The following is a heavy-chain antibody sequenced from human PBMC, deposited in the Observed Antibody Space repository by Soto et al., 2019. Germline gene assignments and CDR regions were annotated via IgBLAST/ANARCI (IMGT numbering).Heavy chain of an antibody. J-gene: IGHJ6*02. Sequence: EVQLVQSGAEVKKPGESLRISCKGSGYSFTSYWISWVRQMPGKGLEWMGRIDPSDSYTNYSPSFQGHVTISADKSISTAYLQWSSLKASDTAMYYCARQGGMVRGVITSLPDYGMDVWGQGTTVTVSS. CDR1: GYSFTSYW. D-gene: IGHD3-10*01. V-gene: IGHV5-10-1*03. CDR3: ARQGGMVRGVITSLPDYGMDV. CDR2: IDPSDSYT.